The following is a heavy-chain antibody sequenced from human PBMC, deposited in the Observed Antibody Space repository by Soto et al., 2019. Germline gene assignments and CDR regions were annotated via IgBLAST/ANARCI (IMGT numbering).Heavy chain of an antibody. V-gene: IGHV1-18*01. CDR2: ISAYNGNT. D-gene: IGHD3-22*01. CDR3: ARDVYYYDSSGPALDY. Sequence: ASVKVSCKASGYTFTSYGISWVRQAPGQGLEWMGWISAYNGNTNYAQKLQGRVTMTTDTSTSTAYMELRSLRSDDTAVYYCARDVYYYDSSGPALDYWGQGTLVTVSS. J-gene: IGHJ4*02. CDR1: GYTFTSYG.